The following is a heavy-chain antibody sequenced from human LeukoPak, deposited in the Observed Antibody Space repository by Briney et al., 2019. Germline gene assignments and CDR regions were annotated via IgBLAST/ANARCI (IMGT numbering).Heavy chain of an antibody. D-gene: IGHD6-19*01. Sequence: ASVKVSCKASGYTFTGYYMHWVRQAPGQGLEWMGWINPNSGGTNYAQKFQGRVTITADESTSTAYMELSSLRSEDTAVYYCARSSIAVAGDWSDYYYYYGMDVWGQGTTVTVSS. V-gene: IGHV1-2*02. CDR2: INPNSGGT. J-gene: IGHJ6*02. CDR3: ARSSIAVAGDWSDYYYYYGMDV. CDR1: GYTFTGYY.